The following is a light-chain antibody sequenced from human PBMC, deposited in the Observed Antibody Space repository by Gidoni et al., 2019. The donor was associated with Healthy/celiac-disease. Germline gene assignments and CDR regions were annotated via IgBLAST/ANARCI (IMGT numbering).Light chain of an antibody. CDR2: GAS. J-gene: IGKJ4*01. Sequence: IVLPQSHGTLSLSPGERATLSCRASQSVSSSYLAWYQQKPGQAPRLLIYGASSRATGIPDRFSGSGSGTDFTLTISRMEPEDFAVYYCQQYGSSPRTFXGXTKVXIK. V-gene: IGKV3-20*01. CDR3: QQYGSSPRT. CDR1: QSVSSSY.